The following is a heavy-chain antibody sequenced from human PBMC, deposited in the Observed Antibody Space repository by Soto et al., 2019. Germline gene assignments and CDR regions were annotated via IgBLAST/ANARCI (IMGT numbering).Heavy chain of an antibody. D-gene: IGHD3-10*01. J-gene: IGHJ4*02. V-gene: IGHV3-53*04. CDR3: ASSLLWFGVRYFDY. Sequence: EVQLVESGGGLVQPGGSLRLSCAASGFTVSSNYMSWVRQAPGKGLEWVSVIYSGGSTYYADSVKGRFTISRHNSKNTLYLQMTSLRAEDTAVYYCASSLLWFGVRYFDYWGQGTLVTVSS. CDR2: IYSGGST. CDR1: GFTVSSNY.